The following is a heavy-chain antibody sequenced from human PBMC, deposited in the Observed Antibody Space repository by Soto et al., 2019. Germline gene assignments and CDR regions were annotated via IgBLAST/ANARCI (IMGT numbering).Heavy chain of an antibody. D-gene: IGHD4-17*01. V-gene: IGHV3-30*18. J-gene: IGHJ4*02. Sequence: GGSLRLSCAASGFTFSSYGMHWVRQAPGKGLEWVAVISYDGSNKYYADSVKGRFTISRDNSKNTLYLQMNSLRAEDTAVYYCAKERGNDYGDYYFDYWGQGTLVTVSS. CDR1: GFTFSSYG. CDR2: ISYDGSNK. CDR3: AKERGNDYGDYYFDY.